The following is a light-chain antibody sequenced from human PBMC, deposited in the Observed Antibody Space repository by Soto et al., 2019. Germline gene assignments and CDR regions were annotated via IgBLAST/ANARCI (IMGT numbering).Light chain of an antibody. CDR1: QSVSSSY. J-gene: IGKJ1*01. Sequence: EIVLTQSPGTLSLSPGERATLSCMASQSVSSSYLAWYQQKPGQAPRLLIYGASTRATGIPVRFSGSGFGTEFTLTISSLQSEDFAVYFCQQYNNWPRTFGQGTKVDI. V-gene: IGKV3D-15*01. CDR2: GAS. CDR3: QQYNNWPRT.